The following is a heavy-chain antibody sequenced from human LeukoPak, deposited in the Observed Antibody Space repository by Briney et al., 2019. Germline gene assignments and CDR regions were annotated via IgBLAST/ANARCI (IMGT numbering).Heavy chain of an antibody. CDR1: GFTFSSYA. Sequence: GGSLRLSCAASGFTFSSYAMSWVRQAPGKGLEWVSAISGSGGSTYYADSVKGRFTTSRDNSKNTLYLQMNSLRAEDTAVYYCAKSPEGYSYGPFDYWGQGTLVTVSS. V-gene: IGHV3-23*01. CDR2: ISGSGGST. D-gene: IGHD5-18*01. J-gene: IGHJ4*02. CDR3: AKSPEGYSYGPFDY.